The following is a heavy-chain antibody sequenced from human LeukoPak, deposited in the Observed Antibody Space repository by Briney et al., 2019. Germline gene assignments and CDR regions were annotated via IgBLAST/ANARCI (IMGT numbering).Heavy chain of an antibody. D-gene: IGHD6-19*01. CDR3: AKDPTEQWLGLP. CDR1: GFTFSSYW. CDR2: IKQDGSEK. Sequence: PGGSLRLSCAASGFTFSSYWMSWVRQAPGKGLEWVANIKQDGSEKYYVDSVRGRFTISRDNSKNTLYLQMNSLRAEDTAVYYCAKDPTEQWLGLPWGQGTLVTVSS. V-gene: IGHV3-7*03. J-gene: IGHJ5*02.